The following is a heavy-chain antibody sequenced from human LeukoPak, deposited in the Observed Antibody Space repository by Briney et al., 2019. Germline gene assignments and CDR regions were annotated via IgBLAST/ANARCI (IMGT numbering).Heavy chain of an antibody. D-gene: IGHD3-22*01. J-gene: IGHJ3*02. V-gene: IGHV4-59*01. CDR3: TREGDYYNSNPFDI. Sequence: SETLSLTCTVSGASISSYYWSWIRQPPGQGLEWIGYIYNSGGTNYNPSLNSRVTISVDTSKNQFSLKLSSVTAADTAMYYCTREGDYYNSNPFDIWGQGTMVTVSS. CDR2: IYNSGGT. CDR1: GASISSYY.